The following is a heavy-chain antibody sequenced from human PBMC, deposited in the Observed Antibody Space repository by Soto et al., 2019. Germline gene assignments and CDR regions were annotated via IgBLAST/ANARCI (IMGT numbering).Heavy chain of an antibody. V-gene: IGHV6-1*01. CDR1: GDSVSSTSAA. CDR3: VRDGDGSGRTDYQY. CDR2: TYYRSRWFS. D-gene: IGHD6-19*01. J-gene: IGHJ4*02. Sequence: SQTLSLTCAISGDSVSSTSAAWNWIRQSPSRGLEWLGRTYYRSRWFSEYALSMKSRLTISADASRNQFSLQLNSVTLEDTAVYYCVRDGDGSGRTDYQYWGQGTLVTVSS.